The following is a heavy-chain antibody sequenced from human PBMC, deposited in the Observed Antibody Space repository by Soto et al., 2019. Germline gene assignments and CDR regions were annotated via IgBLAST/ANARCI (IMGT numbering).Heavy chain of an antibody. CDR3: AKSETEWPRGTINYYYYMDV. CDR2: ISGSGGST. D-gene: IGHD5-12*01. J-gene: IGHJ6*03. CDR1: GFIFSNYA. Sequence: GGSLRLSCAASGFIFSNYAMNWVRQAPGKGLEWVSAISGSGGSTYYADSVKGRFTISRDNSKNTLYLQMNSLRAEDTAVYYCAKSETEWPRGTINYYYYMDVWGKGTTVTVSS. V-gene: IGHV3-23*01.